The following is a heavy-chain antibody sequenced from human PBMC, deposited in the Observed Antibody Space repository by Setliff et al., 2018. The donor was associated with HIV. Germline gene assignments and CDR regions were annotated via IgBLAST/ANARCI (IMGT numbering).Heavy chain of an antibody. CDR3: AKEPGGSGWYYFDY. CDR2: IRFNGNDK. D-gene: IGHD6-19*01. CDR1: GFIFKTYD. Sequence: GGSLRLSCATSGFIFKTYDIHWVRQAPGKGLEWVTFIRFNGNDKYYADSVKGRFTISRDNSKNTLDLQINSLRPEDTAVYYCAKEPGGSGWYYFDYWGQGALVTVSS. V-gene: IGHV3-30*02. J-gene: IGHJ4*02.